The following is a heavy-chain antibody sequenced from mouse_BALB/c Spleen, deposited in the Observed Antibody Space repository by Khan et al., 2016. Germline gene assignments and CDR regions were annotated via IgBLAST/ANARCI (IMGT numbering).Heavy chain of an antibody. Sequence: QIQLVQSGPELKKPGETVKISCKASGYTFTDYSMHWVKQAPGKGLKWMGWINTETGESTYADDFKGRFAFSLETSASTAYLQINNLKNEDTATXFCARWLLRGYAMDYWGQGTSVTVSS. J-gene: IGHJ4*01. CDR3: ARWLLRGYAMDY. V-gene: IGHV9-2-1*01. CDR1: GYTFTDYS. CDR2: INTETGES. D-gene: IGHD2-3*01.